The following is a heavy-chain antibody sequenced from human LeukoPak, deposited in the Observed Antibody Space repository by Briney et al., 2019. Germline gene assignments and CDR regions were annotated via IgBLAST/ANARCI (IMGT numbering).Heavy chain of an antibody. V-gene: IGHV1-8*01. CDR3: ARLYCSSTSCYFSRYHNWFDP. CDR1: VYTCTSYD. Sequence: ASVKVSCKASVYTCTSYDINWVRQATGQGLEWMGWMNPNSGNTGYAQKFQGRVTMTRNTSISTAYMELSSLRSEDTAVYYCARLYCSSTSCYFSRYHNWFDPWGQGTLVTVSS. J-gene: IGHJ5*02. D-gene: IGHD2-2*01. CDR2: MNPNSGNT.